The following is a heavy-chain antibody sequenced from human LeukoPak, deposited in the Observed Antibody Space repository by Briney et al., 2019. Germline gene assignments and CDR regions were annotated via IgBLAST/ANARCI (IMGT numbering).Heavy chain of an antibody. CDR1: GFIFSSYW. CDR3: AREEYGDHLWW. D-gene: IGHD4-17*01. Sequence: PGGSLRLSCAASGFIFSSYWMSWVRQAPGKGLEWVASIKQDGSEKYYVDSVKGRFSISRDNAKNSLYLQMNGLRAEDTAVYYCAREEYGDHLWWWGQGTPVTVSS. CDR2: IKQDGSEK. J-gene: IGHJ4*02. V-gene: IGHV3-7*01.